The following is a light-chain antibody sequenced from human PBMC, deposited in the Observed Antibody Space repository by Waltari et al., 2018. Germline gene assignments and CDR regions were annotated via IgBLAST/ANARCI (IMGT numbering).Light chain of an antibody. CDR1: QGISNS. CDR3: QQYDSTPRT. Sequence: TCRARQGISNSLAWYQQKPGKAPKVLLYAASRLESGVPSRFGGSGSGTDYTLTISSLQPEDFATYYCQQYDSTPRTFGQGTKVEIK. V-gene: IGKV1-NL1*01. CDR2: AAS. J-gene: IGKJ1*01.